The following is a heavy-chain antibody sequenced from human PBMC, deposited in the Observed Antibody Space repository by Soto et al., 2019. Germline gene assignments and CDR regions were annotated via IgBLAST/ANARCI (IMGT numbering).Heavy chain of an antibody. D-gene: IGHD1-26*01. CDR3: AILLVGSTRGNIHF. V-gene: IGHV5-51*01. CDR1: GYSFTSYL. Sequence: GESLKISCKTSGYSFTSYLIGWVRQMPGKGMEWMGNIYPYDSDTRYSPSFQGQVTISADTSITTAYLQWSGLRASHTAMYFCAILLVGSTRGNIHFCGQGTLVTVSA. J-gene: IGHJ4*01. CDR2: IYPYDSDT.